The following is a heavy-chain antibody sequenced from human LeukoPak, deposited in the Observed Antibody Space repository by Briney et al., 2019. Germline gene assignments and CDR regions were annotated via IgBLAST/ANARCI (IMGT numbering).Heavy chain of an antibody. CDR2: IYHSGST. CDR1: GGSISSGGYS. Sequence: KASQTLSLTCAVSGGSISSGGYSRSWIRQPPGKGLEWIGYIYHSGSTYYNPSLKSRVTISVDRSKNQFSLKLSSVTAADTAVCYCASQSLTPYYYYYGMDVWGQGTTVTVSS. J-gene: IGHJ6*02. V-gene: IGHV4-30-2*01. CDR3: ASQSLTPYYYYYGMDV.